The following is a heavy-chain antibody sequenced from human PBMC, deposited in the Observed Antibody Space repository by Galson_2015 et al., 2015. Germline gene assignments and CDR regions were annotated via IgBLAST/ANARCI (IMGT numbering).Heavy chain of an antibody. CDR2: IWYDGSNK. V-gene: IGHV3-33*01. J-gene: IGHJ4*02. CDR1: GFTFSSYG. CDR3: ASPSGGWAYYFDY. Sequence: SLRLSCAASGFTFSSYGMHWVRQAPGKGLEWVAVIWYDGSNKYYADSVKGRFTISRDNSKNTLYLQMNSLRAEDTAVYYCASPSGGWAYYFDYWGQGTLVTVSS. D-gene: IGHD6-19*01.